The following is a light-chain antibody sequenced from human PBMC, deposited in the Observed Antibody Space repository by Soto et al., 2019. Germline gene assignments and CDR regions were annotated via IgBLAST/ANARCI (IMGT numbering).Light chain of an antibody. Sequence: IQMTQSPSSLSASVGHSVTIICRASQRIISYLTWYQQKPGKAPETLIYGASTLQSGVPSRFSGSGSGTEFNLTISSLQTEDFATYYCQQSYSTPRTFGQGTKVDIK. V-gene: IGKV1-39*01. CDR3: QQSYSTPRT. J-gene: IGKJ1*01. CDR2: GAS. CDR1: QRIISY.